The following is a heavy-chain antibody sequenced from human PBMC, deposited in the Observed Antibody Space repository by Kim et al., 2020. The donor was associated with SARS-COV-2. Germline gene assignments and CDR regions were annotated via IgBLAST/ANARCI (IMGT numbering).Heavy chain of an antibody. Sequence: SETLSLTCAVYGGSFSGYYWSWIRQPPGKGLEWIGEINHSGSTNYNPSLKSRVTISVDTSKNQFSLKLSSVTAADTAVYYCARGGLWFGEYVWNYWGQGTLVTVSS. J-gene: IGHJ4*02. D-gene: IGHD3-10*01. CDR1: GGSFSGYY. V-gene: IGHV4-34*01. CDR3: ARGGLWFGEYVWNY. CDR2: INHSGST.